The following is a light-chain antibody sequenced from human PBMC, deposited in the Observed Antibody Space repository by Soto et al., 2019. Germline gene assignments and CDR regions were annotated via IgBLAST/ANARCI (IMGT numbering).Light chain of an antibody. CDR1: QSISRY. V-gene: IGKV1-39*01. CDR3: QQSYSTHPIT. J-gene: IGKJ5*01. CDR2: APS. Sequence: DIQMTQPPASLAASLGDRVTIPCRASQSISRYLNWYQQKPGKAPKLLIYAPSSLQSGVPSRFSVSGSGTDFILTISSLQPEDFANYYCQQSYSTHPITFGQGTRLEI.